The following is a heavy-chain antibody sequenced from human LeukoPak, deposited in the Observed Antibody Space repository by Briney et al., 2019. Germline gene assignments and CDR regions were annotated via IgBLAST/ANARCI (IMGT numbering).Heavy chain of an antibody. CDR3: ARFAYGEEDDY. CDR1: GVSISSGDYY. Sequence: SETLSLTCTVSGVSISSGDYYWSWIRQPPGKGLEWIGYIYYSGSTYYNPSPKSRVTISVDTSKNQFSLKLSSVTAADTAVYYCARFAYGEEDDYWGQGTLVTVSS. CDR2: IYYSGST. D-gene: IGHD4/OR15-4a*01. J-gene: IGHJ4*02. V-gene: IGHV4-30-4*01.